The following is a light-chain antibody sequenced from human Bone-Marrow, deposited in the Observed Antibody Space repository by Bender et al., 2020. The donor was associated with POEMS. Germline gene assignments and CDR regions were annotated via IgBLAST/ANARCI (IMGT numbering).Light chain of an antibody. J-gene: IGLJ1*01. V-gene: IGLV2-14*01. CDR2: EVN. Sequence: QSALTQPASVSGSPGQSIIISCTETRDDIGGYNYVSWYQQFPGKAPTLIIYEVNQRASGISDRFSASESGNTASLTISGLQAGDEATYLCSAYTTASTLVFGPGTEVTVL. CDR3: SAYTTASTLV. CDR1: RDDIGGYNY.